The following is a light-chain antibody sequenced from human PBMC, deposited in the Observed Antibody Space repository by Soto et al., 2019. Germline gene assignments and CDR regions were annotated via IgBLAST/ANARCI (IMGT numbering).Light chain of an antibody. CDR2: DVS. Sequence: QSVLTQPRSVSGSPGQSVTISCTGTSSDVDDYNYVSWFQQHPGKAPKLMIYDVSERPSGVPDRFSGSKSGNTASLTISGLQAEDEADYYFCSYGGPFYVFGTGTKVTVL. CDR3: CSYGGPFYV. J-gene: IGLJ1*01. V-gene: IGLV2-11*01. CDR1: SSDVDDYNY.